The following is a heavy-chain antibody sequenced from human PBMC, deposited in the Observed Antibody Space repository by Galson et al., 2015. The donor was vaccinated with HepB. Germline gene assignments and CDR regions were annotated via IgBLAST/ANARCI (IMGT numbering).Heavy chain of an antibody. CDR3: ARDPGVVVAATGDGYYYYGMDV. CDR2: ISAYNGNT. J-gene: IGHJ6*02. D-gene: IGHD2-15*01. Sequence: VKVSCKASGYTFTSYGISWVRPAPGQGIEWMGWISAYNGNTNYAQKLQGRVTMTTDTSTSTAYIELRSLRSDDTAVYYCARDPGVVVAATGDGYYYYGMDVWGQGSTATVSS. V-gene: IGHV1-18*04. CDR1: GYTFTSYG.